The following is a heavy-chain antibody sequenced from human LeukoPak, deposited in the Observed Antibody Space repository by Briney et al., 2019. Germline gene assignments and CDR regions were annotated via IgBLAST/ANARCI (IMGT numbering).Heavy chain of an antibody. CDR2: IYYSGST. CDR3: AGSGYSHGYHLD. CDR1: GGSISSYY. J-gene: IGHJ4*02. Sequence: SETLSLTCTVSGGSISSYYWSWIRQPPGKGLEWIGYIYYSGSTNYNPSLKSRVTISVDTSKNQFSLKLSSVTAADTAVYYCAGSGYSHGYHLDWGQGTLVTVSS. D-gene: IGHD5-18*01. V-gene: IGHV4-59*08.